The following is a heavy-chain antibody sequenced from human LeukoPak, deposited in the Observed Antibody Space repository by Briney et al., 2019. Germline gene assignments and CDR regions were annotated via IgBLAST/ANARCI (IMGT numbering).Heavy chain of an antibody. D-gene: IGHD3-3*01. CDR2: IYHRRNT. CDR3: ARGYDFWSGVMSDAFDI. CDR1: GGSISSHY. V-gene: IGHV4-59*11. Sequence: SETLSLTCTVSGGSISSHYWSWVRQTLGRGLEWIGHIYHRRNTKYNSAPKGRVTISAAASKDQFSLRLSSVTAADTAVYFCARGYDFWSGVMSDAFDIWGRGTKVTVSS. J-gene: IGHJ3*02.